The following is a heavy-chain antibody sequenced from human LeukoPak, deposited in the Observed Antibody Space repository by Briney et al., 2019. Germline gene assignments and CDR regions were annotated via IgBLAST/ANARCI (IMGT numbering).Heavy chain of an antibody. CDR1: GFTFSSYG. CDR2: IWSDGSNK. CDR3: ARRRYSVFDFDY. D-gene: IGHD5/OR15-5a*01. J-gene: IGHJ4*01. V-gene: IGHV3-33*01. Sequence: GGSLRFSCAASGFTFSSYGMHRVRQAPGKGLEWVAVIWSDGSNKYYADSVKGRFTMSRDNSKNTLYLQMNSLRAEDTAVYYCARRRYSVFDFDYSEHATVVTVSS.